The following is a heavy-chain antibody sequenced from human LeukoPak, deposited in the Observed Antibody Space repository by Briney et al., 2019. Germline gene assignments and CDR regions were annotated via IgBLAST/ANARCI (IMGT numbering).Heavy chain of an antibody. CDR1: GFTFSGYS. V-gene: IGHV3-21*01. CDR3: ARVPPGTTFLIGPSDY. Sequence: PGGSLRLSCAASGFTFSGYSMNWVRQAPGKGLEWVSSISRSSSYIYYADSVKGRFTISRDNARKSLYLQLNSLRAEDTAVYFCARVPPGTTFLIGPSDYWGHGTLVTVSS. D-gene: IGHD1-1*01. J-gene: IGHJ4*01. CDR2: ISRSSSYI.